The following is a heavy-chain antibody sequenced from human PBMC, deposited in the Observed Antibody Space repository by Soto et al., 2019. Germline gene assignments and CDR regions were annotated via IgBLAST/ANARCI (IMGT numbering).Heavy chain of an antibody. Sequence: PSETLSLTCTVSGGSISSGDYYWSWIRQPPGKGLEWIGYIYYSGSTYYNPSLKSRVTISVDTSKNQFSLKLSSVTAADTAVYYCAREGDDYVWGSYRKIDYWGQGTLVTVSS. V-gene: IGHV4-30-4*01. J-gene: IGHJ4*02. D-gene: IGHD3-16*02. CDR2: IYYSGST. CDR3: AREGDDYVWGSYRKIDY. CDR1: GGSISSGDYY.